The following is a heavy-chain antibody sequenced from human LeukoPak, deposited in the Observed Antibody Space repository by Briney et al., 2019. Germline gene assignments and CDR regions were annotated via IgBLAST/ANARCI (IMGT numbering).Heavy chain of an antibody. D-gene: IGHD4-11*01. CDR2: IIPIFGTA. J-gene: IGHJ4*02. V-gene: IGHV1-69*01. CDR3: AREGSDYSNGFFDY. CDR1: GGTFSSYA. Sequence: GSSVKVSCKASGGTFSSYAISWVRQAPGQGLEWMGGIIPIFGTANYAQKFQGRVTITADESTSTAYMELSSLRSEDTAVYYCAREGSDYSNGFFDYWGQGTLVTVSS.